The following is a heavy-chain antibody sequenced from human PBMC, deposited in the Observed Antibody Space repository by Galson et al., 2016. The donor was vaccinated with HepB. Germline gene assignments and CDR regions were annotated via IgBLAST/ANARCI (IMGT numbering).Heavy chain of an antibody. CDR1: GFTFSSHG. V-gene: IGHV3-30*18. CDR3: AKAYGSGSSFYYYYGMDV. J-gene: IGHJ6*02. D-gene: IGHD3-10*01. Sequence: SLRLSCAASGFTFSSHGMHWVRQAPGKGWEWVAVISYDGDKKYYADSVKGRFTISRDNAKNSLYLQMNSLRAEDTAVYYCAKAYGSGSSFYYYYGMDVWGQGTTVTVSS. CDR2: ISYDGDKK.